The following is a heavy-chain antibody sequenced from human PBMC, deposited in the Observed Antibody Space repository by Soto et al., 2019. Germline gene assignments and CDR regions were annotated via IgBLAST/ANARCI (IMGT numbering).Heavy chain of an antibody. CDR1: GYTFSSYT. CDR2: NSPDDGNT. V-gene: IGHV1-18*01. D-gene: IGHD3-10*01. Sequence: XSVKVSCQSAGYTFSSYTVAWGRQAPGQGLEWLGWNSPDDGNTEYEQKFQGRVTMTADTLTNNAYMELRSLKYDDTAVYYSARVESPFGESLHWGQGTPVTVSS. CDR3: ARVESPFGESLH. J-gene: IGHJ4*02.